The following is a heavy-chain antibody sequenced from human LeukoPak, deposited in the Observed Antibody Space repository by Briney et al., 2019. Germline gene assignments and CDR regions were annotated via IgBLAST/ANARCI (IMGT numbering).Heavy chain of an antibody. CDR2: ISYDGSNK. D-gene: IGHD3-10*01. CDR1: GFAFSSYA. V-gene: IGHV3-30-3*01. CDR3: ARSYYYGSGSPRYNGTDV. Sequence: GGSLRLSCAASGFAFSSYAMHWVRQAPGKGLEWVAVISYDGSNKYYADSVKGRFTISRDNSKNTLYLQMSSLRAEDTAVYYCARSYYYGSGSPRYNGTDVWGQGTTVTVSS. J-gene: IGHJ6*02.